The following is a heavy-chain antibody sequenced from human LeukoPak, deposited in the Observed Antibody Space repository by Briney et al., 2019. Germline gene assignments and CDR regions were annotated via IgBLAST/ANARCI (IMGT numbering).Heavy chain of an antibody. J-gene: IGHJ4*02. Sequence: SQTLSLTCTVSGGSISSGSYYWSWIRQPAGKGLEWIGRIYTSGSTNYNPSLKSRVTISVDTSKNQFSLKLSSVTAADTAVYYCARVAYYYGSGSYYNDDYWAREPWSPSPQ. D-gene: IGHD3-10*01. CDR1: GGSISSGSYY. V-gene: IGHV4-61*02. CDR2: IYTSGST. CDR3: ARVAYYYGSGSYYNDDY.